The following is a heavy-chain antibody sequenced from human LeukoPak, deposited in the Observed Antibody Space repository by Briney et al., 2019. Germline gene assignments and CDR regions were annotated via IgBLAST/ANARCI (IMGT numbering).Heavy chain of an antibody. D-gene: IGHD6-25*01. CDR1: GFTFSCYG. CDR3: ARDRGSCFDY. CDR2: IWYDGSNK. V-gene: IGHV3-33*01. Sequence: PGRSVRLSCAASGFTFSCYGMHWVRQAPGEGLEWVAVIWYDGSNKYYADSVKGRFTISRDNSKNTLYLQMNSLRAEDTAVYYCARDRGSCFDYWGQGTLVTVSS. J-gene: IGHJ4*02.